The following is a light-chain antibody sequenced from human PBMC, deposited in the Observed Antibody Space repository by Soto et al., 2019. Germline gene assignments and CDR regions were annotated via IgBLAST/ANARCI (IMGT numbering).Light chain of an antibody. Sequence: QSVLTQPRSVSGSPGQSVTISCTGTSSDVDDYNYVSWFQQHPGKAPKLMIYDVSERPSGVPDRFSGSKSGNMAYLTISGRQAEDEDDYYCCSYGGTFYVFGTGTKLTV. CDR3: CSYGGTFYV. CDR2: DVS. CDR1: SSDVDDYNY. J-gene: IGLJ1*01. V-gene: IGLV2-11*01.